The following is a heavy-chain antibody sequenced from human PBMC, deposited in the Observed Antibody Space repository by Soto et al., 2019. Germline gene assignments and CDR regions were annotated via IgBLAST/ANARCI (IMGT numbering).Heavy chain of an antibody. D-gene: IGHD1-26*01. V-gene: IGHV1-69*13. CDR1: GGTFSSYA. J-gene: IGHJ4*02. Sequence: GASVKVSGKASGGTFSSYAISWVLQAPGQGLEWMGGIIPIFGTANYAQKFQGRVTITADESTSTAYMELSSLRSEDTAVYYCARAASPWELHGSFDYWGQGTLVTVSS. CDR3: ARAASPWELHGSFDY. CDR2: IIPIFGTA.